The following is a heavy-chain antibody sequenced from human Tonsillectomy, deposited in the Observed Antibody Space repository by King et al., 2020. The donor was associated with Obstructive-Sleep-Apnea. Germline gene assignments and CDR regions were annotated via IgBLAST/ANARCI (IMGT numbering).Heavy chain of an antibody. V-gene: IGHV3-30*04. J-gene: IGHJ4*02. D-gene: IGHD3-22*01. CDR2: ISYDGSNK. Sequence: VQLVGSGGGVVQPGRSLRLSCAASGFTFSSYAMHWVRQAPGKGLEWVALISYDGSNKYYADSVKGRFTISRDNSKNTLYLQMNSLRTEDTAVYYCARVSTYDSSGYSYWGQGTLVTVSS. CDR1: GFTFSSYA. CDR3: ARVSTYDSSGYSY.